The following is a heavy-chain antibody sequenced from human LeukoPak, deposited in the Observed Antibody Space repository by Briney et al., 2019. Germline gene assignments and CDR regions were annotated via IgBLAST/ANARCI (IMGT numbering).Heavy chain of an antibody. V-gene: IGHV4-61*02. CDR3: AREWASSSGSVRGDAFDI. J-gene: IGHJ3*02. D-gene: IGHD6-19*01. CDR2: IYTSGST. CDR1: GGSISSGSYY. Sequence: SETLSLTCTVSGGSISSGSYYWSWIRQPAGKGLEWIGRIYTSGSTNYNLSLKSRVTISVDTSKNQFSLKLSSVTAADTAVYYCAREWASSSGSVRGDAFDIWGQGTMVTVSS.